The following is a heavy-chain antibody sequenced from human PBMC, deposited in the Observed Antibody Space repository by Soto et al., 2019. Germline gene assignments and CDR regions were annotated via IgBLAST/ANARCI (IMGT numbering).Heavy chain of an antibody. CDR2: ISGSGGST. V-gene: IGHV3-23*01. Sequence: GGSLRLSCAASGFTFSSYAMSWVRQAPGKGLEWASAISGSGGSTYYADSVKGRFTISRDNSKNTLYLQMNSLRAEDTAVYYCAKDYGINRMHLGELSFVDYWGQGTLVTVSS. J-gene: IGHJ4*02. D-gene: IGHD3-16*02. CDR1: GFTFSSYA. CDR3: AKDYGINRMHLGELSFVDY.